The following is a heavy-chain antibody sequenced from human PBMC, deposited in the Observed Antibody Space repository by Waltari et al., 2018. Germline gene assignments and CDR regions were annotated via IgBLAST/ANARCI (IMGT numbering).Heavy chain of an antibody. D-gene: IGHD1-26*01. CDR1: GFTFSTSW. Sequence: EVQLVESGGGLIQPGGSLRLSCAASGFTFSTSWMHWGRQVPGKGLVWVSRMDTHGSRTDYADSVKGRFTISRDNAKNTLYLQMNSLRVEDTALYYCARDLGGSGSDWGQGTLVTVSS. CDR2: MDTHGSRT. J-gene: IGHJ4*02. CDR3: ARDLGGSGSD. V-gene: IGHV3-74*01.